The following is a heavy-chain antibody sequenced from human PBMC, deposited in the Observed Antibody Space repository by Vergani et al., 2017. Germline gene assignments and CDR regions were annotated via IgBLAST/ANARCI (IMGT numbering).Heavy chain of an antibody. CDR3: ARRKYSSSSLDYYYYGMDV. CDR2: IDPSDSYT. J-gene: IGHJ6*02. D-gene: IGHD6-6*01. CDR1: GYSFTSYW. V-gene: IGHV5-10-1*04. Sequence: EVQLVQSGAEVKKPGESLRISCKGSGYSFTSYWISWVRQMPGKGLEWMGRIDPSDSYTRYSPSFQGQVTISADKSISTAYLQWSSLKASDTAMYYCARRKYSSSSLDYYYYGMDVWGQGTTVTVSS.